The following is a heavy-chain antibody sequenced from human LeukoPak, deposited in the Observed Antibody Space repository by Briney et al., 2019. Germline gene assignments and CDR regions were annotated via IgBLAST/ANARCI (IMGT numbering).Heavy chain of an antibody. CDR3: AIMHGYYDGSGFWVQ. V-gene: IGHV3-23*01. CDR2: ISPSGDRT. CDR1: GFTFSSYA. D-gene: IGHD3-22*01. J-gene: IGHJ4*02. Sequence: GGSLRLSCAASGFTFSSYAMNWVRQAPGKGLEWVSFISPSGDRTSNADSVEGRFTISRDNTRNTLYLQMNSLRDEDTGVYYCAIMHGYYDGSGFWVQWGQGTLVTVSS.